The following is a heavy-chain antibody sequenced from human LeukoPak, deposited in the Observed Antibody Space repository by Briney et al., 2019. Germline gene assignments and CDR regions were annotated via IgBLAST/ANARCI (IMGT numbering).Heavy chain of an antibody. CDR3: ANGSWRPSGWYYFDY. CDR2: IYHSGST. V-gene: IGHV4-30-2*01. Sequence: SQTLSLTCTVSGGSISSGGYYWSWIRQPPGKGLEWIGYIYHSGSTYYNPSLKSRVTISVDRSKNQFSLKLSSVTAADTAVYYCANGSWRPSGWYYFDYWGQGTLVTVSS. CDR1: GGSISSGGYY. D-gene: IGHD6-19*01. J-gene: IGHJ4*02.